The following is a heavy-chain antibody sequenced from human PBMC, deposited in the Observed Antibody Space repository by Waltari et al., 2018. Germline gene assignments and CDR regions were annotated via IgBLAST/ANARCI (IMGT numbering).Heavy chain of an antibody. CDR3: ARQGNTMVQGVIDY. Sequence: QVQLQQWGAGLLKPSETLSLTCAVYGGSFSGYYWSWIRQPPGKGLEWIGEINHSGSTNYNPSLKSRVTISVDTSKNQFSLKLSSVTAADTAVYYCARQGNTMVQGVIDYWGQGTLVTVSS. CDR2: INHSGST. J-gene: IGHJ4*02. CDR1: GGSFSGYY. D-gene: IGHD3-10*01. V-gene: IGHV4-34*01.